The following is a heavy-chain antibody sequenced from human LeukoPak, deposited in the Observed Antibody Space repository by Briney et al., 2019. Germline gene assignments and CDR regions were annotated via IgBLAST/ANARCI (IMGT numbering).Heavy chain of an antibody. CDR1: VGSFSGYH. V-gene: IGHV4-34*01. CDR3: ARANQLNYYYYGMDV. CDR2: INHSGST. Sequence: SETLSLTCAVYVGSFSGYHWTWIRQSPGKGLEWIGEINHSGSTKYNPSLKSRVTISVDTSKNQFSLKLSSVTAADTAVYYCARANQLNYYYYGMDVWGQGTTVTVSS. J-gene: IGHJ6*02. D-gene: IGHD2-2*01.